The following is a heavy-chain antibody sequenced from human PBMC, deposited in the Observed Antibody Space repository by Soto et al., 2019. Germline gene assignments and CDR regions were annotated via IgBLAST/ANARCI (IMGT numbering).Heavy chain of an antibody. V-gene: IGHV6-1*01. CDR3: ARDNTQTTALDY. Sequence: HSLSLTCAISGNSVSSNSAAWNWIRQYPSRGLEWLGRTYYRSKWYNDYAVSVKSRITINPDTSKNQFSLQLNSVTPEDTAVYYCARDNTQTTALDYWGQGTLVTVSS. CDR1: GNSVSSNSAA. CDR2: TYYRSKWYN. J-gene: IGHJ4*02. D-gene: IGHD4-17*01.